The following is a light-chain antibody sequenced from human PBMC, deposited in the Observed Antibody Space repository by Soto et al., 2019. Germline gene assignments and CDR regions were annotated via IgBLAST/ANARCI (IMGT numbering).Light chain of an antibody. CDR2: DVS. CDR3: CSYAGSPRYV. V-gene: IGLV2-11*01. Sequence: QSALTQPRSVSGSPGQSVTISCTGTRSAVGGYNYVSWYQQHPGKAPKVMIYDVSERPSGVTDRCSGSKSGNTASLTISGLQAEDEADYYCCSYAGSPRYVFGTGTKVTVL. J-gene: IGLJ1*01. CDR1: RSAVGGYNY.